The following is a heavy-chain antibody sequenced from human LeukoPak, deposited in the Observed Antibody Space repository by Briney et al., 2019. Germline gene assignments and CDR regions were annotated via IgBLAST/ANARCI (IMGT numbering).Heavy chain of an antibody. J-gene: IGHJ4*02. CDR3: ARHNIASDGARLFDF. CDR2: LYYSGYS. D-gene: IGHD4-17*01. Sequence: SETLSLTCTVSGGSITSYYWAWLRQPPGKGLGWIGYLYYSGYSKYNPSLTSRVSMSVDTSKNQFSLKLTSVTAADTAVYYCARHNIASDGARLFDFWGRGTLVTVSS. V-gene: IGHV4-59*08. CDR1: GGSITSYY.